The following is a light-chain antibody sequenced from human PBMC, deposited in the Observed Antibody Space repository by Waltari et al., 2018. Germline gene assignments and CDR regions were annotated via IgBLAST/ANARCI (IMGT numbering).Light chain of an antibody. Sequence: QSALTQPPSASGSPGQSVTTPCTGTSTAPGGYNYRPWYQQHPGKAPKVVIFEVSRRPSGVPDRFSGAKSGNTASLTVSGLQTEDEAYYYCSSYAGDNNLVFGGGTRVTVL. J-gene: IGLJ2*01. V-gene: IGLV2-8*01. CDR3: SSYAGDNNLV. CDR1: STAPGGYNY. CDR2: EVS.